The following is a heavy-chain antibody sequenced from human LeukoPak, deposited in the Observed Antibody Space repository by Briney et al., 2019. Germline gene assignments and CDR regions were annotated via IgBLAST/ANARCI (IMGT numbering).Heavy chain of an antibody. Sequence: GGSLRLSCAASGFTFTSYAMSWVRKAPGKGLEWVSAISGSGGSTYYADSVKGRFTISRDNSKNTLYLQMNSLRAEDTAVYYCAKDVSTVVTLFDYWGQGTLVTVSS. CDR1: GFTFTSYA. CDR3: AKDVSTVVTLFDY. J-gene: IGHJ4*02. V-gene: IGHV3-23*01. CDR2: ISGSGGST. D-gene: IGHD4-23*01.